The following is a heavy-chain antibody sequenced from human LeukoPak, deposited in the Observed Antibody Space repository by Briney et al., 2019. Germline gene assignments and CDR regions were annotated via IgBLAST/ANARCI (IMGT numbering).Heavy chain of an antibody. CDR2: ISGSGGST. V-gene: IGHV3-23*01. CDR3: ARGTPTTRDFDY. D-gene: IGHD4-11*01. CDR1: GFTFSSYA. J-gene: IGHJ4*02. Sequence: HAGGSLRLSCAASGFTFSSYAMSWVRQAPGKGLEWVSAISGSGGSTYYADSVKGRFTISRDNAKNSLLLQMNSLRAEDTAVYYCARGTPTTRDFDYWGQGTLVTVSS.